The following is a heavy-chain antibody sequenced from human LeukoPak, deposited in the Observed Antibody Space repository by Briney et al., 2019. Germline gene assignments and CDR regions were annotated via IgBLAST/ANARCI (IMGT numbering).Heavy chain of an antibody. CDR1: GGSISSGDHY. D-gene: IGHD6-13*01. Sequence: SETLSLTCTVSGGSISSGDHYWSWIRQPPGKGLEWIGYIYYSGSTYYNPSLKSRVTISVDTSKNQFSLKLSSVTAADTAVYYCAREYSSSWLLSGYYYYGMDVWGQGTTVTVSS. V-gene: IGHV4-30-4*01. CDR3: AREYSSSWLLSGYYYYGMDV. J-gene: IGHJ6*02. CDR2: IYYSGST.